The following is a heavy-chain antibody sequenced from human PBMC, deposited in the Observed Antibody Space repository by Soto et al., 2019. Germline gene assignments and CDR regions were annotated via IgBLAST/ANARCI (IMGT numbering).Heavy chain of an antibody. Sequence: GGSLRLSCVASGITFGGRAMSWVRQAPGEGLEWVSTITDTGGDTKYADSVRGRFTMSRDNSKKTLYLQMNSLRVEDSALYYCARGSTDSYPGSRIFDFWGRGTLVTVSS. CDR2: ITDTGGDT. V-gene: IGHV3-23*01. CDR3: ARGSTDSYPGSRIFDF. J-gene: IGHJ4*02. D-gene: IGHD3-10*01. CDR1: GITFGGRA.